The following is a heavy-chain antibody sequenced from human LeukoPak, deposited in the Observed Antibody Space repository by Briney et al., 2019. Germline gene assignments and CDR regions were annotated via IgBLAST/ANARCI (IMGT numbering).Heavy chain of an antibody. V-gene: IGHV3-23*01. CDR1: GFTFSSYA. CDR3: AKALNYWYFDL. CDR2: ISGSGDSA. J-gene: IGHJ2*01. Sequence: GGSLRLSCAASGFTFSSYAMSWVRQAPGKGLEWVSAISGSGDSADYADSVKGRFTISRDSSKNTLYLQMNSLRAEDTATYYCAKALNYWYFDLWGRGNLVTVSS.